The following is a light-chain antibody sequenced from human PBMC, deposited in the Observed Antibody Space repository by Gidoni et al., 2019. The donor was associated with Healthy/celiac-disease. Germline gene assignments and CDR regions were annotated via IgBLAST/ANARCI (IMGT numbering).Light chain of an antibody. CDR2: DAS. Sequence: DIALTQSPATLSLSPGERATLSCRASQRVSSYLAWYQQKPGQAPRLLIYDASNRATGIPARFSGSGSGTDFTLTISSLEPEDFAVYYCQQRSNWPGSFGQGTKLEIK. CDR1: QRVSSY. J-gene: IGKJ2*03. V-gene: IGKV3-11*01. CDR3: QQRSNWPGS.